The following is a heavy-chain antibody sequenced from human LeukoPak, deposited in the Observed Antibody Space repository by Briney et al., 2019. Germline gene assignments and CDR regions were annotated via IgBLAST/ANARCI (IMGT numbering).Heavy chain of an antibody. CDR2: IHPSSGDT. Sequence: ASVKVSCKASGYTFTGYYIHWVRQAPGQGLEWMGWIHPSSGDTNYAQKFQGRVTMTRNTSISTAYMELSSLRSEDTAVYYCARGEDYWGQGTLVTVSS. CDR3: ARGEDY. V-gene: IGHV1-8*01. CDR1: GYTFTGYY. J-gene: IGHJ4*02.